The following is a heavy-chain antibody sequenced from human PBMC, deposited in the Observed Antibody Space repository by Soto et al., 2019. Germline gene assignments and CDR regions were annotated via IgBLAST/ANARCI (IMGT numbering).Heavy chain of an antibody. J-gene: IGHJ6*02. Sequence: QVQLVESGGGVVQPGRSLRLSCAASGFTFSSYGMHWVRQAPGKGLEWVAVIWYDGSNKYYADSVKGRFTISRDNSKNTLYLQMNSLRAEDTAVYYWARDPYTPNPYGMDVWGQGTTVTVSS. CDR1: GFTFSSYG. V-gene: IGHV3-33*01. D-gene: IGHD2-2*02. CDR2: IWYDGSNK. CDR3: ARDPYTPNPYGMDV.